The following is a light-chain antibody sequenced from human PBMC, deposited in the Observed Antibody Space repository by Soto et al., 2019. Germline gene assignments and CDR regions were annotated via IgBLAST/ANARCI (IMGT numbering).Light chain of an antibody. CDR3: ETGDRNPGV. CDR2: LEGSGSY. Sequence: QSVLTQSSSASASLGSSVKLTCTLSSGHSSYIIAWHQQQPGKAPRYLMKLEGSGSYNKGSGVPDRFSGSSSGADRYLTISNLQSEDEADYYCETGDRNPGVLGGGTRVTV. CDR1: SGHSSYI. V-gene: IGLV4-60*03. J-gene: IGLJ2*01.